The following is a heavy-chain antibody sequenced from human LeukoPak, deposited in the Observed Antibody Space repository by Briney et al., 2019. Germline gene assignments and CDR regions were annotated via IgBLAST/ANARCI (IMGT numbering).Heavy chain of an antibody. CDR3: AREAPDSSSGEPGGAFDI. CDR2: ISSSSSYI. CDR1: GFTFSSYS. J-gene: IGHJ3*02. V-gene: IGHV3-21*01. Sequence: GGSLRLSCAASGFTFSSYSMNWVRQAPGKGLEWVSSISSSSSYIYYADSVKGRFTISRDNAKNSLYLQMNSLGAEDTAVYYCAREAPDSSSGEPGGAFDIWGQGTMVTVSS. D-gene: IGHD6-13*01.